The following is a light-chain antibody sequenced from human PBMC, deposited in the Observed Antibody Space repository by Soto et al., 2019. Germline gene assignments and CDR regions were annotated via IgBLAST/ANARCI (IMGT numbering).Light chain of an antibody. J-gene: IGKJ5*01. CDR2: DTS. Sequence: EIVLTQSPATLSLSPGERATLXXRASQSVSSYLAWYQQKPGQAPRLLXYDTSTRATGIPARFSGSGSGTEFTLTISSLQSEDFAVYYCQQYNNWPPITFGQGTRLEIK. V-gene: IGKV3-15*01. CDR3: QQYNNWPPIT. CDR1: QSVSSY.